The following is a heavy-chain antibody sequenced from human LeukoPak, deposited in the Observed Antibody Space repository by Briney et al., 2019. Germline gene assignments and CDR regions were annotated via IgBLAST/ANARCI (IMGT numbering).Heavy chain of an antibody. J-gene: IGHJ4*02. CDR3: ARGWRGFDY. CDR2: INHSGST. V-gene: IGHV4-34*01. Sequence: SETLSLTCAVYSGSFSGYYWSWIRQPPGKGLEWIGEINHSGSTNYNPSLKSRVTISVDTSKNQFSLKLSSVTAADTAVYYCARGWRGFDYWGQGTLVTVSS. CDR1: SGSFSGYY.